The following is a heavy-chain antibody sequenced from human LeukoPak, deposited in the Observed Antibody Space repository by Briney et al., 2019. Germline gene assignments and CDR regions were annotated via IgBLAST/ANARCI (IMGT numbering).Heavy chain of an antibody. J-gene: IGHJ4*02. CDR3: AREHGYGDQKGSLDY. V-gene: IGHV4-61*02. Sequence: SQTLSLTCTVSGGSISSGSYYWSWIRQPAGKGLEWIGRIYTSGSTNYNPSLKSRVTISVDTSKNQFSLKLSSVTAADTAVYYCAREHGYGDQKGSLDYWGQGTLVTVSS. CDR2: IYTSGST. D-gene: IGHD4-17*01. CDR1: GGSISSGSYY.